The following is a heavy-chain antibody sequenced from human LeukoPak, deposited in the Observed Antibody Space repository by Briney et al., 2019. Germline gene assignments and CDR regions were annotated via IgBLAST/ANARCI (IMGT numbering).Heavy chain of an antibody. CDR1: GGSFSGYY. Sequence: SETLSLTFAVYGGSFSGYYWSWIRQPPGKGLEWIGDINHSGSTNYNLSLKSRVTISVDTTHNQLSLKLPSVTAEDTAVYYYARRQLHYYDSSGYYFDYWGQRTLVSVSS. J-gene: IGHJ4*02. D-gene: IGHD3-22*01. CDR2: INHSGST. CDR3: ARRQLHYYDSSGYYFDY. V-gene: IGHV4-34*01.